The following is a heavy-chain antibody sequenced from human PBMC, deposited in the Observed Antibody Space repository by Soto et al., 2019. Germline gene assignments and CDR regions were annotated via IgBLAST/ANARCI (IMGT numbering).Heavy chain of an antibody. V-gene: IGHV3-23*01. Sequence: EVQLLESGGNLVQPGGSLRLSCPASGFTFSNYAMSWVRQAPGKGLEWVSAISGSGDRTYYADSVKGRFTISRDDSRNTLYLQMNSLRAEATAVYYCAKRSYYSSGWHFDYWGQGTLVTVSS. CDR3: AKRSYYSSGWHFDY. J-gene: IGHJ4*02. CDR2: ISGSGDRT. CDR1: GFTFSNYA. D-gene: IGHD6-19*01.